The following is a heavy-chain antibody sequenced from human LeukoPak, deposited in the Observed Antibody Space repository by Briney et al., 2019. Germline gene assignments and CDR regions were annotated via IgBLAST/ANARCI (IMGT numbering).Heavy chain of an antibody. V-gene: IGHV4-59*01. Sequence: LETLSLTCTVSGGSISSYYWSWIRQPPEKGLEWIGYIYYSGSTNYNPSLKSRVTISVDTSKNQFSLKLSSVTAADTAVYYCARGSGWYLFDYWGQGTLVTVSS. CDR2: IYYSGST. CDR3: ARGSGWYLFDY. J-gene: IGHJ4*02. D-gene: IGHD6-19*01. CDR1: GGSISSYY.